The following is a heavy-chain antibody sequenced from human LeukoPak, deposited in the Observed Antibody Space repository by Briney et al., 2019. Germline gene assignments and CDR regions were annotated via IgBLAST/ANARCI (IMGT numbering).Heavy chain of an antibody. CDR2: IYYSGST. CDR3: ASLPAAASGHWFDP. D-gene: IGHD6-13*01. J-gene: IGHJ5*02. Sequence: SETLSLTCTVSGGSISSGGYYWSWIRQHPGKGLEWIGYIYYSGSTYYNPSLKTRVTISLDTSKNQFSLKLSSVTAADTAVYYCASLPAAASGHWFDPWGQGTLVTVSS. CDR1: GGSISSGGYY. V-gene: IGHV4-31*03.